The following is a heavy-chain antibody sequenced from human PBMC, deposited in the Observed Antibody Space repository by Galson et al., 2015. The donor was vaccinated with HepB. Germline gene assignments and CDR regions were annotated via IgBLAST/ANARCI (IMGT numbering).Heavy chain of an antibody. D-gene: IGHD4-17*01. J-gene: IGHJ4*02. V-gene: IGHV3-11*03. CDR1: GITFSDYY. Sequence: SLRLSCAASGITFSDYYMSWIRRAPGKGLEWVSFISGSSTDTNYAESVEGRFTISRDNAKNSLYLQMNSLRAEDTAVYYCARYRYAQGGTTVTSFDYWGQGTLVTVSS. CDR2: ISGSSTDT. CDR3: ARYRYAQGGTTVTSFDY.